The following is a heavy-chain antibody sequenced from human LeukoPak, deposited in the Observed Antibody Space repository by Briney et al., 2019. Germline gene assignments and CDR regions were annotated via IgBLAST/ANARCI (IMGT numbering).Heavy chain of an antibody. CDR3: ARDPWYSSSWYMFDY. CDR2: IWYDGSNK. V-gene: IGHV3-33*01. J-gene: IGHJ4*02. Sequence: GGSLRPSCAASGFTFSSYGMHWVRQAPGKGLEWVAVIWYDGSNKYYADSVKGRFTISRDNSKNTLYLQMNSLRAEDTAVYYCARDPWYSSSWYMFDYWGQGTLVTVSS. D-gene: IGHD6-13*01. CDR1: GFTFSSYG.